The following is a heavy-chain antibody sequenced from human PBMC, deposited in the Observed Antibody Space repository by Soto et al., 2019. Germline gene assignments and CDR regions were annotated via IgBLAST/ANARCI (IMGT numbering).Heavy chain of an antibody. CDR2: IIPIFGTA. J-gene: IGHJ4*02. CDR3: ARDHAYYDSSGYYYFDY. CDR1: GGTFSSYA. Sequence: QVQLVQSGAEVKKPGSSVKVSCKASGGTFSSYAISWVRQAPGQGLEWMGGIIPIFGTANYAQKFQGRVTSTADESTSTAYMELSSLRSEDTAVYYCARDHAYYDSSGYYYFDYWGQGTLVTVSS. V-gene: IGHV1-69*01. D-gene: IGHD3-22*01.